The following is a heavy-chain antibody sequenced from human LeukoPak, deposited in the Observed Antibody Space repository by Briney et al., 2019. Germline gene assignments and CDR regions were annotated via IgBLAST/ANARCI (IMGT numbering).Heavy chain of an antibody. CDR1: GFTFSSYS. CDR2: ISSSSSYI. Sequence: GGTLRLSCAASGFTFSSYSMNWVRQAPGKGLEWVSSISSSSSYIYYADSVKGRFTISRDNAKDSLYLQMNSLRAEDTAVYYCARVQGGLRFLEWLLSPLGMYVWGQGTTVTVSS. D-gene: IGHD3-3*01. CDR3: ARVQGGLRFLEWLLSPLGMYV. J-gene: IGHJ6*02. V-gene: IGHV3-21*01.